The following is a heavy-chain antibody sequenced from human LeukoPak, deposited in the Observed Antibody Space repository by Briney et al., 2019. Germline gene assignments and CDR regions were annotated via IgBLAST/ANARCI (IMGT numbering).Heavy chain of an antibody. Sequence: GGSLRLSCAASGFTFSSYGMHWVRQAPGKGLEWVAVIWYDGSNKYYADSVKGRFTISRDNSKNTLYLQMNSLRAEDTAVYYCARYSYYYDSSGYYLDYWGQGTLVTVSS. J-gene: IGHJ4*02. CDR1: GFTFSSYG. D-gene: IGHD3-22*01. CDR2: IWYDGSNK. V-gene: IGHV3-33*01. CDR3: ARYSYYYDSSGYYLDY.